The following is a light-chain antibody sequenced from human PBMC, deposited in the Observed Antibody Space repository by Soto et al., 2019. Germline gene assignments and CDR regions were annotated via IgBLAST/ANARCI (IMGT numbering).Light chain of an antibody. CDR3: QAYDYSLTAMV. CDR1: SRDVGAYNY. J-gene: IGLJ3*02. V-gene: IGLV2-11*01. Sequence: QSALSQPRSMSESPGQSVTISCSGTSRDVGAYNYVSWYQHHPGKAPKLMIYDVTRRPSGVPDRFSGSKSGNTASLTISGLQAEDEADYYCQAYDYSLTAMVFGGGTKLTVL. CDR2: DVT.